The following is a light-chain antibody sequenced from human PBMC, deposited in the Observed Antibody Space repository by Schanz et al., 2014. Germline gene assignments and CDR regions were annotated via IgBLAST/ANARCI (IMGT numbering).Light chain of an antibody. V-gene: IGLV1-44*01. J-gene: IGLJ2*01. CDR3: QSYDSSLTGSV. Sequence: QSVLTQPPSASGTPRQRVTISCSGTSSNIGRNTVNWYQHLPGTAPKLLIYSNTLRPSGVPDRFSGSKSGTSASLAITGLQAEDEADYYCQSYDSSLTGSVFGGGTKLTVL. CDR1: SSNIGRNT. CDR2: SNT.